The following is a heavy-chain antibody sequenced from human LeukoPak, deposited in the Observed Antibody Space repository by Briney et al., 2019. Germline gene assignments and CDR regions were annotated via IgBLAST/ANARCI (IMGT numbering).Heavy chain of an antibody. Sequence: SETLSLTCTVSGGSITSYYWSWIRQPPGKGLEWIGYISDSGSTNYNPSLKSRVTMSVDTSKNLFSLKLSSVTAADTAVYYCASGGYCSSTSCYPNWFDPWGQGTLVTVSS. CDR2: ISDSGST. J-gene: IGHJ5*02. CDR3: ASGGYCSSTSCYPNWFDP. CDR1: GGSITSYY. D-gene: IGHD2-2*01. V-gene: IGHV4-59*01.